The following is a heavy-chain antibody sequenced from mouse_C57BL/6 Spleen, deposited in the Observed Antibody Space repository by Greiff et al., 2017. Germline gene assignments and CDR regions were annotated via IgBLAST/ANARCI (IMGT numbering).Heavy chain of an antibody. Sequence: EVQLVESGAGLVKPGGSLKLSCAASGFTFSSYAMSWVRQTPEKRLEWVAYISSGGDYIYYADTVKGRFTISRDNARNTLYLQMSSLKSEDTAMYYCTREGFYYYGSSPWFAYWGQGTLVTVSA. CDR2: ISSGGDYI. CDR3: TREGFYYYGSSPWFAY. V-gene: IGHV5-9-1*02. J-gene: IGHJ3*01. CDR1: GFTFSSYA. D-gene: IGHD1-1*01.